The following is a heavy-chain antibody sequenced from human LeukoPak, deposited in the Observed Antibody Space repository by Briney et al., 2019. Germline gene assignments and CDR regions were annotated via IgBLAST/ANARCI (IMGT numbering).Heavy chain of an antibody. D-gene: IGHD1-26*01. Sequence: GGSLRLSCAASGFTFSDYAMSWVRQPPGKGLEWVSTISGSGDYTYYADSVRGRFTISRDNSKNTLNLQMNSLRVEDTAVYYCATTLRSGSYYFDSWGQGTLVTVSS. CDR1: GFTFSDYA. V-gene: IGHV3-23*01. CDR2: ISGSGDYT. J-gene: IGHJ4*02. CDR3: ATTLRSGSYYFDS.